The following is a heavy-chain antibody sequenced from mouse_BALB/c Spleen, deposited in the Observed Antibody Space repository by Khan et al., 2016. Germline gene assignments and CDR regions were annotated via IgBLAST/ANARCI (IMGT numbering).Heavy chain of an antibody. D-gene: IGHD2-14*01. CDR1: GFSLSTYGIG. V-gene: IGHV8-11*01. Sequence: QVTLKESGPGILQPSQTLSLTCSFSGFSLSTYGIGVGWIRQPSGKGLEWLAHIWWNDNKYYNTSLKSRLTISKDTSNTQVFLKIASVDTADTATYYCARVRSYYRYDSWYFDVWGAGTTVTVSS. J-gene: IGHJ1*01. CDR3: ARVRSYYRYDSWYFDV. CDR2: IWWNDNK.